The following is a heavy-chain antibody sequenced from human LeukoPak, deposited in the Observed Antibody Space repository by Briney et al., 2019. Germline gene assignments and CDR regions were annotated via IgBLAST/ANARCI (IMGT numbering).Heavy chain of an antibody. V-gene: IGHV3-33*01. Sequence: GRSLRLSCAASGFTFSSYGMHWVRQAPGKGLEWVAVIWYDGSNKYYADSVEGRFTISRDNSKNTLYLQMNSLRAEDTAVYYCARDNSRCSGGSCYTVPWYFDLWGRGTLVTVSS. CDR2: IWYDGSNK. CDR3: ARDNSRCSGGSCYTVPWYFDL. CDR1: GFTFSSYG. D-gene: IGHD2-15*01. J-gene: IGHJ2*01.